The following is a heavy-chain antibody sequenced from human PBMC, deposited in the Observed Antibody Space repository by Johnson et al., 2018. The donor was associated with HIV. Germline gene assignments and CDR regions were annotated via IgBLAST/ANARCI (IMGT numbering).Heavy chain of an antibody. CDR3: AKAESNYGRAFDI. V-gene: IGHV3-23*04. CDR1: GFTFSSYA. CDR2: ISGSGGST. D-gene: IGHD5-24*01. Sequence: VQLVESGGGVVQPGRSLRLSCADSGFTFSSYAIHWVRQAPGKGLEWVSAISGSGGSTYYADSVKGRFTISRENAKNSLYLQMNSLRTEDTALYYCAKAESNYGRAFDIWGQGTMVTVSS. J-gene: IGHJ3*02.